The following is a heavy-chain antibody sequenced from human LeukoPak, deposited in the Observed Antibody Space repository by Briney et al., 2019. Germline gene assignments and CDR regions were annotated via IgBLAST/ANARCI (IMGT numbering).Heavy chain of an antibody. V-gene: IGHV1-2*06. D-gene: IGHD7-27*01. CDR3: ARDLSSTPHWELDY. CDR2: INPYSGVT. CDR1: GYIFTGYF. J-gene: IGHJ4*02. Sequence: SVKASCKASGYIFTGYFIHWVRQAPGQGLEWIVRINPYSGVTEFAQKFQGRVTMTRDTSINTAYMELSGLRSDDTAVYYCARDLSSTPHWELDYWGQGTVVTVSP.